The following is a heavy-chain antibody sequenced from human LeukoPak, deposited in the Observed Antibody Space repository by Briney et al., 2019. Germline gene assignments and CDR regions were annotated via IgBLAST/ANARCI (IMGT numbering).Heavy chain of an antibody. CDR2: TYYRSKWNN. V-gene: IGHV6-1*01. Sequence: SQTLSLTCAISGDSVSSNSVAWNWIRQSPSRGLEWLGRTYYRSKWNNEYAESVRSRITINPATSKNQFSLQLDSVTPEDTAVYYCARERYYFDYWGQGTLVTVSS. J-gene: IGHJ4*02. CDR3: ARERYYFDY. CDR1: GDSVSSNSVA.